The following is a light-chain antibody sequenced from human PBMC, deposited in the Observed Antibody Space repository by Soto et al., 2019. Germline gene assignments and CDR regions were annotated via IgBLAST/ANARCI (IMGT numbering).Light chain of an antibody. CDR2: HAS. CDR3: QQYNEWPLT. Sequence: EIVMTQSPATLSVSPGERATLSCRASESVSNNLAWYQQKFGQAPRLLIYHASTRATGIPVRFSGSGSGTELTLTISSLQSEDFALYYCQQYNEWPLTFGGGTKVEIK. CDR1: ESVSNN. V-gene: IGKV3-15*01. J-gene: IGKJ4*01.